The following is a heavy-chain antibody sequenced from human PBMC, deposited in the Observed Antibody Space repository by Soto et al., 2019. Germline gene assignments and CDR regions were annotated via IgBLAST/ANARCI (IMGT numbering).Heavy chain of an antibody. CDR1: GGSISSRIYY. CDR2: IYYSGST. J-gene: IGHJ4*02. Sequence: PSETLSLTCTVSGGSISSRIYYLGWIRQPPGKGREWTGGIYYSGSTYHDPSLKTRGTRSVDTSKNQFSLQLSSVPAEHTAVYYCARHIASGGCPAPGDYSGQGTLVTVSS. D-gene: IGHD6-19*01. CDR3: ARHIASGGCPAPGDY. V-gene: IGHV4-39*01.